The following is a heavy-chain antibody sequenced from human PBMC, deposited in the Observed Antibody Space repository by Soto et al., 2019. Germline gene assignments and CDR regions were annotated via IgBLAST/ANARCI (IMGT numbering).Heavy chain of an antibody. J-gene: IGHJ4*02. CDR2: ISYDGSNK. Sequence: PGWSLRLSCAASGFTFSSYGMHWVRQAPGKGLEWVAVISYDGSNKYYADSVKGRFTISRDNSKNTLYLQMNSLRAEDTAVYYCAKDQAGTTPYLDYWGQGTLVILSS. CDR3: AKDQAGTTPYLDY. CDR1: GFTFSSYG. D-gene: IGHD1-1*01. V-gene: IGHV3-30*18.